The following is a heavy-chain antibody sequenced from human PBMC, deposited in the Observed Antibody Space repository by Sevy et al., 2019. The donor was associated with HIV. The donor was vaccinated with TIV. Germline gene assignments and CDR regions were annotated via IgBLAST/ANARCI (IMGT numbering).Heavy chain of an antibody. CDR3: TRWKAAQSIFDY. Sequence: GGSLRLSCTASGFTFGDYCMSWVRQAPGKGLEWVAFLKSDVYGGTVDHAASVRGRFVISRDDSKTIAYLQMNDLITEDTGAYYCTRWKAAQSIFDYWGQGALVTVSS. V-gene: IGHV3-49*04. CDR2: LKSDVYGGTV. J-gene: IGHJ4*02. CDR1: GFTFGDYC. D-gene: IGHD6-13*01.